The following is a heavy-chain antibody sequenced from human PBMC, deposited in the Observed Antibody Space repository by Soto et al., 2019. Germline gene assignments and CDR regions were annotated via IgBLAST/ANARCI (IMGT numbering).Heavy chain of an antibody. CDR2: IYASGST. CDR1: GFFMNNNY. V-gene: IGHV4-4*07. CDR3: ARLTSRISAASHGRSNWLDP. Sequence: SETLSLTCSFSGFFMNNNYVILFRQPAGKGLEWIGRIYASGSTNYNPSLKSRVTMSVDTSKNQFSLKMSSVTAADTGVYYCARLTSRISAASHGRSNWLDPWGPGTLVTVSS. J-gene: IGHJ5*02. D-gene: IGHD2-15*01.